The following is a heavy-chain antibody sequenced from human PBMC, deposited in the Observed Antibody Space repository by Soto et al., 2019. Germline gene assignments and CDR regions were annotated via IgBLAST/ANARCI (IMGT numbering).Heavy chain of an antibody. CDR1: GDSISAYS. CDR2: IHYNGNT. CDR3: ARGGVDYYDSSGYYFSPYYFDY. J-gene: IGHJ4*02. D-gene: IGHD3-22*01. V-gene: IGHV4-59*12. Sequence: SETLSLTCTVSGDSISAYSWSWVRQPPGKGLEWIGNIHYNGNTKYSPSLKSRVTMSVDRSKNQFSLKLSSVTAADTAVYYCARGGVDYYDSSGYYFSPYYFDYWGQGTLVTVSS.